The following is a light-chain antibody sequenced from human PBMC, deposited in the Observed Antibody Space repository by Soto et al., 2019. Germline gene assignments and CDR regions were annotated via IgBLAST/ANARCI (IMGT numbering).Light chain of an antibody. CDR2: DDS. CDR3: QVWDSSSDQYV. CDR1: NIGSKG. J-gene: IGLJ1*01. V-gene: IGLV3-21*02. Sequence: SYELTQPPSVSVAPGQTATITCGGNNIGSKGVHWYQQKPGQAPVLVVYDDSDRPSGITERHSGSNSGNTANLTISRVEAGDEADYYCQVWDSSSDQYVFATGTKLTVL.